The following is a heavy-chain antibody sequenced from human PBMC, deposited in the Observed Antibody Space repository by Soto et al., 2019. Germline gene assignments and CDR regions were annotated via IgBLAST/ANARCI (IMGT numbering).Heavy chain of an antibody. CDR2: IYSGGST. J-gene: IGHJ4*02. V-gene: IGHV3-66*01. D-gene: IGHD3-22*01. CDR1: GFTVSSNY. CDR3: ASEYYYDSSGYYPNPFDY. Sequence: PGGSLRLSCAASGFTVSSNYMSWVRQAPGKGLEWVSVIYSGGSTYYADSVKGRFTISRDNSKNTLYLQMNSLRAEDTAVYYCASEYYYDSSGYYPNPFDYWDQGTLVTVSS.